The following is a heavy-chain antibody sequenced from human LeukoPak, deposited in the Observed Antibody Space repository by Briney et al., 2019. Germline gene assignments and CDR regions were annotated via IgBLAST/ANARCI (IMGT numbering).Heavy chain of an antibody. CDR3: ARDYRGWYVFFV. CDR1: GGSISSSSYY. D-gene: IGHD6-19*01. V-gene: IGHV4-61*02. Sequence: PSETLSLTCTVSGGSISSSSYYWSWIRQPAGKGLEWIGRIYTSGSTNYNPSLKSRVTISVDTSKNQFSLKLSSVTAADTAVYYCARDYRGWYVFFVWGQGTLVTVSS. CDR2: IYTSGST. J-gene: IGHJ4*02.